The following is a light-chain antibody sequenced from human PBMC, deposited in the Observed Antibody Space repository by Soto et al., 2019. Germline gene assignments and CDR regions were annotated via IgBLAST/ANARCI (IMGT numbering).Light chain of an antibody. CDR2: GAS. CDR1: QSVSSNY. CDR3: QQYGTSPVT. Sequence: EIVLTQSPGTLSLSPGERATLSCRASQSVSSNYLAWYQQKPGQTPRLLIYGASSRATGIPDRFSGSGSGTGFTLTISRLEHEFFVFFYRQQYGTSPVTFGQGTKLEIK. J-gene: IGKJ1*01. V-gene: IGKV3-20*01.